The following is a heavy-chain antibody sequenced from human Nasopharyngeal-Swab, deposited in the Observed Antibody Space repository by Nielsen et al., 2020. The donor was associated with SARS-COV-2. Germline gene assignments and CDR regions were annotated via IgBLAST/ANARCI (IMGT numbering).Heavy chain of an antibody. CDR3: AREVIEQAVSDAFDF. V-gene: IGHV4-31*02. J-gene: IGHJ3*01. CDR1: GGSISSGGYF. CDR2: IHYTGNT. Sequence: SGTVSGGSISSGGYFWSWIRQHPGKGLEWIGYIHYTGNTYYNPSLESRLTISLDTSQNQFSLRLSSVTAADTAVYYCAREVIEQAVSDAFDFWGQGTMVTVSS. D-gene: IGHD3-16*02.